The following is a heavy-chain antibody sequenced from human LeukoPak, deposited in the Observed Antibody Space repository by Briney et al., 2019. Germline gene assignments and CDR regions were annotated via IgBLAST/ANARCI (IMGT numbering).Heavy chain of an antibody. D-gene: IGHD5-18*01. J-gene: IGHJ4*02. Sequence: GASVKVSCKASGYTFTSYYMHWVRQAPGQGLEWMGIINPSGGSTSYAQKFQGRVTMTRDTSTSTVYMELSSLRSEDTAVYYCARDSPWIQLWNPVYYFDYWGQGTLVTVSS. V-gene: IGHV1-46*01. CDR2: INPSGGST. CDR1: GYTFTSYY. CDR3: ARDSPWIQLWNPVYYFDY.